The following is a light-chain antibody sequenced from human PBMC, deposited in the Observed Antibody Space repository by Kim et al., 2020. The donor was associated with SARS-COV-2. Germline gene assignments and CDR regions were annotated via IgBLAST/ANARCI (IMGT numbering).Light chain of an antibody. V-gene: IGLV3-19*01. Sequence: SSELTQDPAVSVALGQTVTITCQGDSLRLSYASWYQRKPGQAPLLVIYGKNSRPSGIPDRFSGSSSGTTASLTITGAQAEDEADYYCNSWDTSSFYVVFGGGTQLTVL. CDR2: GKN. CDR1: SLRLSY. J-gene: IGLJ2*01. CDR3: NSWDTSSFYVV.